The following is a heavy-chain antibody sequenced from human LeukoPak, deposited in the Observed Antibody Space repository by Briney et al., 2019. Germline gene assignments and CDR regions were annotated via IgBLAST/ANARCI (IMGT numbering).Heavy chain of an antibody. V-gene: IGHV4-39*07. CDR3: ARGRYDFWSGYYFDY. Sequence: SETLSLTCTVSGGSISSNNYYWGWIRQPPGKGLEWIGSIYYGGYTYYNPSLKSRVTISVDTSKNQFSLKLSSVTAADTAVYYCARGRYDFWSGYYFDYWGQGTLVTVSS. J-gene: IGHJ4*02. CDR2: IYYGGYT. CDR1: GGSISSNNYY. D-gene: IGHD3-3*01.